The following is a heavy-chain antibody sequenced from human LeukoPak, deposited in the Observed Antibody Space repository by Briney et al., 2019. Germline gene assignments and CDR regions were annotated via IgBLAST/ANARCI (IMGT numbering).Heavy chain of an antibody. D-gene: IGHD2-15*01. J-gene: IGHJ5*02. CDR2: INQSGST. CDR1: GGSFSGYY. CDR3: ARGRRSTLGYSWFDP. V-gene: IGHV4-34*01. Sequence: PSETLSLTCAVYGGSFSGYYWSWIRQPPGKGLEWIGEINQSGSTNNNPSLKSRVTISLDTSKNYFSLKVNSVTAADTAVYYCARGRRSTLGYSWFDPWGQGTLVTVSS.